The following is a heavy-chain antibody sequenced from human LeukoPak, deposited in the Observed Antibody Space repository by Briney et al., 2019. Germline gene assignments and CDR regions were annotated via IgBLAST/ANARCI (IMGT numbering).Heavy chain of an antibody. CDR3: AKSNYDSSGFGYFDF. D-gene: IGHD3-22*01. Sequence: PSQTLSLTCTVSGGSVSSGGYYWSWIRQRPRRGLEWIGYISYSGSTYYNPSLKGRATISQDTSKNQFSLKLNSVIAADAAVYYCAKSNYDSSGFGYFDFWGQGTLVTVSS. J-gene: IGHJ4*02. CDR1: GGSVSSGGYY. V-gene: IGHV4-31*03. CDR2: ISYSGST.